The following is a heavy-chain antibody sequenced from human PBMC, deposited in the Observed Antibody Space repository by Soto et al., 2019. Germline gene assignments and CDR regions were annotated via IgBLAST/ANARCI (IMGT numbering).Heavy chain of an antibody. CDR3: AKDAPQFDAFDI. CDR1: GFTFSSYG. V-gene: IGHV3-30*18. J-gene: IGHJ3*02. CDR2: ISYDGSNK. Sequence: GGSLRLSCAASGFTFSSYGMHWVRQAPGKVLEWVAVISYDGSNKYYADSVKGRFTISRDNSKNTLYLQMNSLRAEDTAVYYCAKDAPQFDAFDIWGQGTMVNVSS.